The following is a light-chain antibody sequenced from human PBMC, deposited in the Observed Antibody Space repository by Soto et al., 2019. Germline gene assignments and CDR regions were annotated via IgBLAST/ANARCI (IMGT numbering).Light chain of an antibody. CDR3: QQYCSTPPP. CDR1: QSILYSSNNKNY. CDR2: WAS. J-gene: IGKJ1*01. V-gene: IGKV4-1*01. Sequence: DIVMTQSPDSLPVSLGERATINCRSSQSILYSSNNKNYLAWYQQKPGQSPRLLIYWASTRESGVPDRFSGSGSGTDFTLTISRPQAEDVAVYYCQQYCSTPPPFGQGTKVEI.